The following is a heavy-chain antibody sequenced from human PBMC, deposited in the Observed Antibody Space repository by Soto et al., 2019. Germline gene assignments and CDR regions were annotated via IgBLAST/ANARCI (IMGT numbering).Heavy chain of an antibody. CDR1: GGSVTGGSYS. V-gene: IGHV4-61*01. CDR2: IYYSGST. D-gene: IGHD1-26*01. J-gene: IGHJ6*02. CDR3: VRVVGAPYHYYYGMDV. Sequence: PAETLSLTCNVSGGSVTGGSYSWSWIRQPPGKGLEWIGYIYYSGSTNYNPSLKSRVTISVDTSKNQSSLKLGSVTAADTAVYYCVRVVGAPYHYYYGMDVWGQGTTVTV.